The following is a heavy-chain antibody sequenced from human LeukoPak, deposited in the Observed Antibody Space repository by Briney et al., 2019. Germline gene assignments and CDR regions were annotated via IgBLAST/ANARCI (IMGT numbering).Heavy chain of an antibody. Sequence: SETLSLTCTVSGGSISSYYWSWIRQPPGKGLEWIGYIYYSGSTNYNPSLKSRVTISVDTSKNQFSLKLSSVTAADTAVYYCARHPYLHYYGSGAGGYFDYWGQGTLVTVSS. V-gene: IGHV4-59*08. CDR3: ARHPYLHYYGSGAGGYFDY. CDR2: IYYSGST. CDR1: GGSISSYY. D-gene: IGHD3-10*01. J-gene: IGHJ4*02.